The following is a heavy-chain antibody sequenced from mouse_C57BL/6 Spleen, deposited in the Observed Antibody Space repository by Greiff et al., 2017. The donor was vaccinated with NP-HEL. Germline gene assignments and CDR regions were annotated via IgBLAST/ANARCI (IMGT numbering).Heavy chain of an antibody. V-gene: IGHV14-1*01. Sequence: EVQLQQSGPELVRPGASVKLSCTASGYNFTDYYMHWVKQRPEQGLEWIGGIDPEDGATDYTQKFQGKATLTADTSSSTAYLQLSSLTSEDSAVYYCARQHKLACSSAYWGQGTPVTVSA. J-gene: IGHJ3*01. D-gene: IGHD3-2*02. CDR2: IDPEDGAT. CDR1: GYNFTDYY. CDR3: ARQHKLACSSAY.